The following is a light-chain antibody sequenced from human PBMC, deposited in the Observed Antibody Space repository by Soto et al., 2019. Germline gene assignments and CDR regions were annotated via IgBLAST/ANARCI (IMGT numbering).Light chain of an antibody. CDR2: EVS. CDR1: SSDVGGYNY. CDR3: STYTISRTYG. J-gene: IGLJ1*01. Sequence: ALTQPASVSGSPGQPLTISCTGTSSDVGGYNYVSWYQLHPGKAPKLMIYEVSDRPSGAANRFSGSKSGNTASLTISGLQAEDVADYYCSTYTISRTYGFGAGSKVTVL. V-gene: IGLV2-14*01.